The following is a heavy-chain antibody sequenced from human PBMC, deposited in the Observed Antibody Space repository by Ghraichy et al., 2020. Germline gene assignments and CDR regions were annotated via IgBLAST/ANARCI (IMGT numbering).Heavy chain of an antibody. D-gene: IGHD2-21*02. CDR3: ARADCGGDCYFSEFDY. J-gene: IGHJ4*02. CDR2: IYYSGST. V-gene: IGHV4-39*01. CDR1: GGSISSSSYY. Sequence: SETLSLTCTVSGGSISSSSYYWGWIRQPPGKGLEWIGSIYYSGSTYYNPSLKSRVTISVDTSKNQFSLKLSSVTAADTAVYYCARADCGGDCYFSEFDYWGQGTLVTVSS.